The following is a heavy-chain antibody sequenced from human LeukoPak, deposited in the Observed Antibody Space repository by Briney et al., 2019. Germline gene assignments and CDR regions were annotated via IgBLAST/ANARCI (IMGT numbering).Heavy chain of an antibody. J-gene: IGHJ4*02. CDR2: VNLQGST. Sequence: SETLSLTCGVSGGSITTTNYWTWVRQPPGKGLEWIGEVNLQGSTNYNPSLMGRVAISVDTSENHISLQLTSVTAADTAVYYCAREGGPYRPLDYSGQGTLVTVSS. V-gene: IGHV4-4*02. CDR1: GGSITTTNY. CDR3: AREGGPYRPLDY.